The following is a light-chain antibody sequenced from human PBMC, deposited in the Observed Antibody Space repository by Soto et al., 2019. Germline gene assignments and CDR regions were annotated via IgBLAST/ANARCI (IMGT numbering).Light chain of an antibody. CDR3: QQYNNWPLT. CDR1: QSISTH. CDR2: AAS. J-gene: IGKJ4*01. Sequence: IQLTQSPSSLSASVGDRVSITCRASQSISTHLSWYQQKPGKAPKLLIYAASSLQSWVPSRFTGSGSGTEFTLTISSLQSEDFALYYCQQYNNWPLTFGGGTKVDIK. V-gene: IGKV1-39*01.